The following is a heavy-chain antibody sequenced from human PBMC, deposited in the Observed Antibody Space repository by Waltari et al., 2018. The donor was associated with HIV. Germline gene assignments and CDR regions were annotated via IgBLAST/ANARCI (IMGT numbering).Heavy chain of an antibody. Sequence: EVQLVESGGGLVQPGRSLRLSCAASGLPFDDYAMHWVRQAPGKGLEWVSGISWNSGSIGYADSVKGRFTISRDNAKNSLYLQMNSLRAEDTALYYCAKVSYYDSSGSPGGMDVWGQGTTVTVSS. CDR1: GLPFDDYA. CDR3: AKVSYYDSSGSPGGMDV. CDR2: ISWNSGSI. J-gene: IGHJ6*02. V-gene: IGHV3-9*01. D-gene: IGHD3-22*01.